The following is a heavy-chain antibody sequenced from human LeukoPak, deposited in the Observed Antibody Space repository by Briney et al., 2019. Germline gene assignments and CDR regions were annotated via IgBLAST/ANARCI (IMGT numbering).Heavy chain of an antibody. CDR2: ISWNSGSI. D-gene: IGHD1-20*01. CDR1: GFTFDDYA. J-gene: IGHJ5*02. Sequence: GRSLRLSCAASGFTFDDYAMHWVRQAPGKGLEWDSGISWNSGSIGYADSVKGRFTISRDNAKNSLYLQVNSLRAEDTALYYCAKDPSREITGRVFDPWGQGTLVTVSS. V-gene: IGHV3-9*01. CDR3: AKDPSREITGRVFDP.